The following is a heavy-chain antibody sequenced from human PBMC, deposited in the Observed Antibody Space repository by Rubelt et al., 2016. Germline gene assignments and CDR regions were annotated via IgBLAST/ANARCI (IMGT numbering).Heavy chain of an antibody. Sequence: EVELLESGGGLVQPGGSLRLSCAASGFTFSSYWMHWVRQPPGKGLVWVSRINSDVSITNDADSVRGRLTISRDNAKNTLYLQMNSRRPEDTAVYYCARGSGYYTFDFWGQGTLVTVST. CDR1: GFTFSSYW. D-gene: IGHD3-3*01. V-gene: IGHV3-74*02. J-gene: IGHJ4*02. CDR3: ARGSGYYTFDF. CDR2: INSDVSIT.